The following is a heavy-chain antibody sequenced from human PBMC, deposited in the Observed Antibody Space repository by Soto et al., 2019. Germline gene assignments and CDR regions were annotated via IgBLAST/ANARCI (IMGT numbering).Heavy chain of an antibody. CDR3: ARGLMVRGAELPPRSRRPRGWFDP. CDR2: INHSGST. CDR1: GGSFSGYY. J-gene: IGHJ5*02. V-gene: IGHV4-34*01. Sequence: SETLSLTCAVYGGSFSGYYWSWIRQPPGKGLEWIGEINHSGSTNYNPSLKSRVTISVDTSKNQFSLKLSSVTAADTAVYYCARGLMVRGAELPPRSRRPRGWFDPWGQGTLVTVSS. D-gene: IGHD3-10*01.